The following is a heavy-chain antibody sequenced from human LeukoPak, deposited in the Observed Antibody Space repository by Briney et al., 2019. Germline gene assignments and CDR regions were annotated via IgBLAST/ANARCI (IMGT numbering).Heavy chain of an antibody. V-gene: IGHV4-34*01. CDR3: ARGRLGTMIRGTYYYGMDV. J-gene: IGHJ6*02. D-gene: IGHD3-22*01. CDR1: GGFFRGYY. CDR2: ISHSGGT. Sequence: PSETLSLTCDVYGGFFRGYYWSWIRQPPGKGLEWIGEISHSGGTNYNPSLKCRVTISVDTSKNQFSLKLNSVTAADTAVYYCARGRLGTMIRGTYYYGMDVWGQGTTVTVSS.